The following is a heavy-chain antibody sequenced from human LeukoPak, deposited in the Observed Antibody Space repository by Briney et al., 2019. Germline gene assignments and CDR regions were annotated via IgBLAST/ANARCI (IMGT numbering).Heavy chain of an antibody. CDR3: ARDSGTTGEVKFDP. CDR1: GGSLSSYY. V-gene: IGHV4-4*07. J-gene: IGHJ5*02. CDR2: IYSSGST. Sequence: SETLSLTCTVSGGSLSSYYWSWIRQPAGKGLEGIGRIYSSGSTDYNPSLKSRVTMSVDTSKNKFSLKLSSVTAADTAVYYCARDSGTTGEVKFDPWAREPWSPSPQ. D-gene: IGHD4-17*01.